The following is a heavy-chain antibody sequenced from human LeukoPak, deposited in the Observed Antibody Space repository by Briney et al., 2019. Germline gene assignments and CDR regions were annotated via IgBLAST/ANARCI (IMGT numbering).Heavy chain of an antibody. D-gene: IGHD6-13*01. Sequence: SETLSLTCAVYGESFSGFYWIWLRQPPGKGREWIGEISHSGSTTYNPSLKSRVTISVDTSKSQFSLKLMSSVTAADTAVYYCARLVSQTEPRFDYWGQGSLVTVSS. CDR2: ISHSGST. CDR3: ARLVSQTEPRFDY. V-gene: IGHV4-34*01. J-gene: IGHJ4*02. CDR1: GESFSGFY.